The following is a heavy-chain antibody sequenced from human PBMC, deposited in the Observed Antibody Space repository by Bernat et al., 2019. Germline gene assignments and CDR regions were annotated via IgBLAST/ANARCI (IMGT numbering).Heavy chain of an antibody. V-gene: IGHV3-30-3*01. D-gene: IGHD2-15*01. CDR2: ISYDGSNK. Sequence: QVQLVESGGGVVQPGRSLRLSCAASGFTFSSYAMHWVRQAPGKGLEWVAVISYDGSNKYYADSVKGRFTISRDNSKNTLYLQMNSLRAEDTAVYYCARSQSDKYCSGGGCYSPVYWGQGPLVTVSS. CDR1: GFTFSSYA. CDR3: ARSQSDKYCSGGGCYSPVY. J-gene: IGHJ4*02.